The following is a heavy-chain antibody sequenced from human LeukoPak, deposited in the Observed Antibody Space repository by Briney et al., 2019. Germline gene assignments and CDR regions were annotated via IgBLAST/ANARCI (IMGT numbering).Heavy chain of an antibody. CDR1: GGSISSGSYH. V-gene: IGHV4-61*02. J-gene: IGHJ4*02. Sequence: SQTLSLTCTVSGGSISSGSYHWSWIRQPAGKGLEWIGRIYTSGSTNYNPSLKSRVTISVDTSKNQFSLKLSSVTAADTAVYYCARAGEVVVPAAISVSPFDYWGQGTLVTVSS. CDR2: IYTSGST. CDR3: ARAGEVVVPAAISVSPFDY. D-gene: IGHD2-2*01.